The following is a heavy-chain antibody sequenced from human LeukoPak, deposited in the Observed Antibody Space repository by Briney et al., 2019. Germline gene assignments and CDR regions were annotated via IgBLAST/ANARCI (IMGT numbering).Heavy chain of an antibody. D-gene: IGHD3-22*01. CDR3: ARGAYYYDSSGIEPGFDL. CDR1: GFTVSSNY. V-gene: IGHV3-21*01. Sequence: GGSLRLSCAASGFTVSSNYMSWVRQAPGKGLEWVSSITSSSSYMYYADSVKGRFTISRDNAKNSLYLQMNSLRAEDTAVYYCARGAYYYDSSGIEPGFDLWGRGTLVTVSS. J-gene: IGHJ2*01. CDR2: ITSSSSYM.